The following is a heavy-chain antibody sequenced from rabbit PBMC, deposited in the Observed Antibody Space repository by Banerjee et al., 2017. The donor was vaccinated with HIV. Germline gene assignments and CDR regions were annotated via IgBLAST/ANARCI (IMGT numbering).Heavy chain of an antibody. Sequence: EQLVESGGGLVQPEGSLSLTCKASGFDFSSNAMCWVRQAPGKGLEWIGCIYSSSGRTYYASWAKGRFSISRSTSLNTVTLQMTSLTAADTATYFCARYAGYAGDYYAYYFNLWGPGTLVTVS. CDR1: GFDFSSNA. D-gene: IGHD4-2*01. J-gene: IGHJ4*01. V-gene: IGHV1S47*01. CDR2: IYSSSGRT. CDR3: ARYAGYAGDYYAYYFNL.